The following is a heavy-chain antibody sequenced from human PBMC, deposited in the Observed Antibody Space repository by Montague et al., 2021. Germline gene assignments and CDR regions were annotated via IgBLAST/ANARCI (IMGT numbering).Heavy chain of an antibody. CDR1: GFSFSDYG. V-gene: IGHV3-30*18. D-gene: IGHD5-18*01. J-gene: IGHJ6*02. Sequence: SLRLSCAVSGFSFSDYGMHWVRQAPGKGLEWVAVTSYDGTNKHYADSVKGRFTISRDNSKNTLHVQMNGLRAEDTAAYFCAKDRGYGSGWGAFYAMDVWGQGTTVTVSS. CDR3: AKDRGYGSGWGAFYAMDV. CDR2: TSYDGTNK.